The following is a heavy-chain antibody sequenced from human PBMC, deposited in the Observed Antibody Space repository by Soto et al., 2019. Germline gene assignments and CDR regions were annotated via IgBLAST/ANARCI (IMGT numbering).Heavy chain of an antibody. J-gene: IGHJ6*02. CDR3: ARSQGSSTSLEIYYYCYYGVDV. CDR2: IIPIPGTA. CDR1: GGTFGSSA. Sequence: QVQLVQSGAEVKKPGSSVTVSCKASGGTFGSSAISWVRQAPGQGLEWMGGIIPIPGTANYAQKFQVRVTIAADESTSTAYMELRSLRSEDTAVYYCARSQGSSTSLEIYYYCYYGVDVWGQGTKVTVSS. V-gene: IGHV1-69*01. D-gene: IGHD2-2*01.